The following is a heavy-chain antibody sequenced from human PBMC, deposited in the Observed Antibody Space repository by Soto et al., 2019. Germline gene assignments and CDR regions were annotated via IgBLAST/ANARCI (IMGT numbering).Heavy chain of an antibody. J-gene: IGHJ4*02. D-gene: IGHD6-19*01. V-gene: IGHV1-46*01. CDR1: GYTFTSYY. CDR2: INAGNGST. CDR3: ARRPLGYSSGWYDYFDY. Sequence: ASVKVSCKASGYTFTSYYMHWVRQAPGQGLEWMGMINAGNGSTKYAQKFQGRVTMTRDTSASTAYMELSSLRSEDTAVYYCARRPLGYSSGWYDYFDYWGQGALVTVSS.